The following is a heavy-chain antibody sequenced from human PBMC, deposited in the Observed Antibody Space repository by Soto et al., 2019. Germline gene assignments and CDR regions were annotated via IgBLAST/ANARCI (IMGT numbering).Heavy chain of an antibody. CDR2: VSHDGRNT. V-gene: IGHV3-30*03. J-gene: IGHJ4*02. Sequence: VQLVESGGGVVQPGRSLRLSCAASGFTFSDYAMHWVRQAPGKGLEWVAVVSHDGRNTHYAISVKGRFTISRDSSKNTVSLEMSSLRAEDTAVYYCATGGRQWLVTSDFNYWGQGALVTVSS. CDR3: ATGGRQWLVTSDFNY. D-gene: IGHD6-19*01. CDR1: GFTFSDYA.